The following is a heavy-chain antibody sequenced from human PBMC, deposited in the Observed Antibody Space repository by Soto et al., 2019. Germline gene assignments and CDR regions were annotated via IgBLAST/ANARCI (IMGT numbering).Heavy chain of an antibody. CDR2: INAGNGNT. Sequence: ASVKVSCKASGYTFTSYAMHWVRQAPGQRLEWMGWINAGNGNTKYSQKFQGRVTITRDTSTSTAYMELSSLRSEDTAVYYCATGNPGYCSGGSCRFDYWGQGTLVTVSS. CDR3: ATGNPGYCSGGSCRFDY. V-gene: IGHV1-3*01. CDR1: GYTFTSYA. J-gene: IGHJ4*02. D-gene: IGHD2-15*01.